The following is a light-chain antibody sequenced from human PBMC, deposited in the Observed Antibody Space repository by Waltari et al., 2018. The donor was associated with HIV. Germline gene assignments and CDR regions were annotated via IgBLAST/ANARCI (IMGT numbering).Light chain of an antibody. Sequence: DIQMTQSPSSLSVSARDRVTITCQATQDISYYLNWYQQKPGEAPRLLIYDASRLRTGVPSRFSGGGSGTHFTLTISSLQPEDIATYYCQQYHSQFSFGPGTKVDIK. CDR1: QDISYY. CDR2: DAS. V-gene: IGKV1-33*01. J-gene: IGKJ3*01. CDR3: QQYHSQFS.